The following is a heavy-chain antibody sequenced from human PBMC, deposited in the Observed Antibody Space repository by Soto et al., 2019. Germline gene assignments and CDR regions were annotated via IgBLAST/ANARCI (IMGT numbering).Heavy chain of an antibody. Sequence: QVQLVQSGAEVKKPGASVKVSCKASGYTFTSYGISWVRQAPGQGLEWMGWISNGNTNYAQKFQGRVTMTTDTSTSTVYMDLRRLRSDDTAVYYCARDRPPAVVVTAQRPFDYLCQGTLVTVSS. CDR2: ISNGNT. V-gene: IGHV1-18*04. CDR1: GYTFTSYG. D-gene: IGHD2-15*01. CDR3: ARDRPPAVVVTAQRPFDY. J-gene: IGHJ4*02.